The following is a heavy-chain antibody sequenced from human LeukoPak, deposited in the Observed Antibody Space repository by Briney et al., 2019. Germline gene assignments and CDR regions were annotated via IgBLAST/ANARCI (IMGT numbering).Heavy chain of an antibody. CDR1: GFTFNNYT. CDR3: ARAPEWLGDAFDI. J-gene: IGHJ3*02. V-gene: IGHV3-21*01. Sequence: GGSLRLSCAASGFTFNNYTMNWVRQAPGKGLEWVSSITCSSRYVYYADSVKGRFTISRDNAKSSLYLQMNNLRAEDTAVYYCARAPEWLGDAFDIWGQGTMVTVSS. D-gene: IGHD6-19*01. CDR2: ITCSSRYV.